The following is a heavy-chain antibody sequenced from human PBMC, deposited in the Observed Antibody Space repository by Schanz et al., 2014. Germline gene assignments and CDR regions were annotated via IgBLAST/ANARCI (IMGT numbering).Heavy chain of an antibody. D-gene: IGHD6-13*01. CDR1: GFTFGAYT. CDR3: ARDPDPPIAAKGQNVES. CDR2: ISSRSSYI. J-gene: IGHJ4*02. V-gene: IGHV3-21*01. Sequence: EVQLVESGGGLVKPGGSLRLSCVTSGFTFGAYTMNWVRQAPGKGLEWVSSISSRSSYIYYTDSGKGRFTISRDNAKKSLVLQLTSLRPEDTAVYYCARDPDPPIAAKGQNVESGGQGTLVAVSP.